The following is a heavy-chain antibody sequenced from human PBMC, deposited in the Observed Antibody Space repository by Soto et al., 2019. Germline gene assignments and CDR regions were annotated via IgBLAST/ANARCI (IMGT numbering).Heavy chain of an antibody. D-gene: IGHD4-17*01. CDR1: GGSIRSYY. CDR3: ARTDFSDLYFFDS. J-gene: IGHJ4*02. V-gene: IGHV4-59*01. CDR2: VYDGGNT. Sequence: SETLSLTCIVSGGSIRSYYWSWLRQSPGNGLEWIGYVYDGGNTKYNPSLKSRVTMSIDTSRNQFSLKMTSVTAADTAIYYCARTDFSDLYFFDSWGLGTLVTVSS.